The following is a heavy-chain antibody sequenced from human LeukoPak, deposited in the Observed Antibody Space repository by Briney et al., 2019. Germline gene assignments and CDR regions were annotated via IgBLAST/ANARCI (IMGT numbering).Heavy chain of an antibody. CDR2: IYPSGGST. Sequence: ASVKVSCKASGSTFTSYYMHWMRQAPGQGLEWMGIIYPSGGSTSYAQKFQGRVTMTRDTSTSTVYMELSSLRSEDTAVYYCARSFGTTVVTEDWFDPWGQGTLVTVSS. J-gene: IGHJ5*02. D-gene: IGHD4-23*01. CDR1: GSTFTSYY. V-gene: IGHV1-46*01. CDR3: ARSFGTTVVTEDWFDP.